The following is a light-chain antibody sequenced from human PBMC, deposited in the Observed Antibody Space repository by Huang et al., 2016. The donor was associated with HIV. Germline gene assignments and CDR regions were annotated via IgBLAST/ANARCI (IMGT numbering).Light chain of an antibody. V-gene: IGKV1-33*01. CDR1: QDISKF. J-gene: IGKJ1*01. CDR3: QQYDNLPRT. CDR2: DTS. Sequence: DIQMTQSPSSLSASVGDRVTITCQTSQDISKFLNWYQQKPGKVPKLLIYDTSNLETGVPSMFSGSGSGTHFTFTISSLQPEDIATYYCQQYDNLPRTFGQGTKVEIK.